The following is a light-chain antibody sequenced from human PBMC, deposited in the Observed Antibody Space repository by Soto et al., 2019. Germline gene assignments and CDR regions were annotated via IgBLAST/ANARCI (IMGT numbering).Light chain of an antibody. CDR2: GAS. J-gene: IGKJ1*01. V-gene: IGKV1-5*01. CDR1: QSISPW. CDR3: QQYSSSVR. Sequence: DIQMTQSPSTLSASVGDRVTIACRASQSISPWLAWYQQKPGKAPKLLIYGASSLEGGVPSRFSGSGSGTDFTLTISSLQPDAFATYYCQQYSSSVRFGQGTKVDMK.